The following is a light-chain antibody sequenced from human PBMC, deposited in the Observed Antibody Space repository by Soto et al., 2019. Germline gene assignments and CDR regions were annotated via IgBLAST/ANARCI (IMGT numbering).Light chain of an antibody. J-gene: IGLJ2*01. Sequence: QPVLTQPPSVSGAPGQRVTISCTGSSSNIGAGYDVHWYQQLPGTAPKLLMYGNSNRPSGVPDRFSGSKSGTSASLAITGLQAEDEADYYCQSYDSSLSASVFGGGTKLTVL. CDR1: SSNIGAGYD. V-gene: IGLV1-40*01. CDR2: GNS. CDR3: QSYDSSLSASV.